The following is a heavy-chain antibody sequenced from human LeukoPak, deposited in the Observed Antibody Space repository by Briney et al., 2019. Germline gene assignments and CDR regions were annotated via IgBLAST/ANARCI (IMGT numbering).Heavy chain of an antibody. V-gene: IGHV1-24*01. CDR3: ATRKVPVAGLGY. J-gene: IGHJ4*02. CDR1: GYTLTELS. CDR2: FDPEDGET. D-gene: IGHD6-19*01. Sequence: ASVTVSCKVSGYTLTELSMHWVRQAPGKGLEWMGGFDPEDGETIYAQKFQGRVTMTEDTSTDTAYMELSSLRSEDTAVYYCATRKVPVAGLGYWGQGTLVTVSS.